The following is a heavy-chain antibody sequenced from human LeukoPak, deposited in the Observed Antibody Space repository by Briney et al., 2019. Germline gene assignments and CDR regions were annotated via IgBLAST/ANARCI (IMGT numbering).Heavy chain of an antibody. J-gene: IGHJ4*02. CDR3: AKRRDDNYFDY. D-gene: IGHD5-24*01. CDR1: GFTFRDFG. CDR2: IRYDGSDK. V-gene: IGHV3-30*02. Sequence: ERFRRLSRAACGFTFRDFGMHGVPEASSKRLEGVAFIRYDGSDKNYADSVKGRFTISRDNSKNTLYLQMNSLRAEDTAVFYCAKRRDDNYFDYWGQGALVTVSS.